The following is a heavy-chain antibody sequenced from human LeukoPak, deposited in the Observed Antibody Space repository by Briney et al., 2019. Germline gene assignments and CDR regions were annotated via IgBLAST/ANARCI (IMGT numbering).Heavy chain of an antibody. V-gene: IGHV3-30*18. J-gene: IGHJ4*02. CDR3: AKEAYSYGYFDS. D-gene: IGHD5-18*01. Sequence: GGSLRLSCAASGFTFSSYDMHWVREAPGKGLEWVAGISYDGSNKYYTDSVKGRFTISRDNSKNTLYLQMNSLRAEDTALYYCAKEAYSYGYFDSWGLGTLVTVSS. CDR2: ISYDGSNK. CDR1: GFTFSSYD.